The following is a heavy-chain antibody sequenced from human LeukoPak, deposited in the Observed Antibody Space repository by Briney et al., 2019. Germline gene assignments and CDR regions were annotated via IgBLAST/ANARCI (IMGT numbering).Heavy chain of an antibody. V-gene: IGHV3-7*03. D-gene: IGHD1/OR15-1a*01. Sequence: GSLRLSCAASGFTFSSFDKYWMTWVRQAPGKGLEWVANINQDASEKYYVDSVMGRFIISRDNARNSVYLQMNSLRVEDTAVYHCVTEQWELGTWGQGTLVPVSS. CDR2: INQDASEK. J-gene: IGHJ5*02. CDR3: VTEQWELGT. CDR1: GFTFSSFDKYW.